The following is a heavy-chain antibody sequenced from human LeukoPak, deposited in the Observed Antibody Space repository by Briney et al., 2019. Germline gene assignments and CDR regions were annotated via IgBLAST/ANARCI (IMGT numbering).Heavy chain of an antibody. J-gene: IGHJ6*04. CDR2: IYYSGST. CDR3: ARDRTGRYPDYYGMDV. V-gene: IGHV4-59*01. Sequence: SETLSLTCTVPGGSISSYYWSWIRQPPGKGLEWIGYIYYSGSTNYNPSLKSRVTISVDTSKNQFSLKLSSVTAADTAVYYCARDRTGRYPDYYGMDVWGKGTTVTVSS. CDR1: GGSISSYY. D-gene: IGHD1-1*01.